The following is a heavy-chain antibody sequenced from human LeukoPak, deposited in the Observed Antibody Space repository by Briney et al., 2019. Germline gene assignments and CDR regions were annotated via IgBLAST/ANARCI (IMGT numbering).Heavy chain of an antibody. CDR2: ISAYNGKT. J-gene: IGHJ5*02. CDR1: GGTFSSYA. CDR3: ARDRVEGDIVVVVAAKNWFDP. Sequence: ASVTVSCKASGGTFSSYAISWVRQAPGQGREWMGWISAYNGKTHYAQKLQGRVTMTTDTSTSTAYMELRSLRSDDTAVYYCARDRVEGDIVVVVAAKNWFDPWGQGTLVTVSS. D-gene: IGHD2-15*01. V-gene: IGHV1-18*01.